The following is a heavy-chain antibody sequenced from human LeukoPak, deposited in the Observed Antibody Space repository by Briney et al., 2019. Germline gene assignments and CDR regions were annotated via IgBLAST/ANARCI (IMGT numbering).Heavy chain of an antibody. J-gene: IGHJ4*02. D-gene: IGHD6-6*01. CDR2: IYPGDSDT. CDR3: AREYTTSSSFDS. V-gene: IGHV5-51*01. CDR1: GYSFRNYL. Sequence: GESLKISCKGSGYSFRNYLIGRVRQMPEKGLEWMGIIYPGDSDTRYSPSFRGQVTISADKSISTAYLQWSSLKASDTAMYYCAREYTTSSSFDSWGQGTLVTVSS.